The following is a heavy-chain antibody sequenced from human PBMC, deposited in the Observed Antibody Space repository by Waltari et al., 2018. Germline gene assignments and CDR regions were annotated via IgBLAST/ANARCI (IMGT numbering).Heavy chain of an antibody. Sequence: QVQLQQWGAGLLKPSETLSLTCAVYGGSFSGYYWSWLRQPPGKGLEWIGEINHSGSTNYNPSLKSRVTISVDTSKNQFSLKLSSVTAADTAVYYCARGSFRYYDFWSGYFQNHFDYWGQGTLVTVSS. J-gene: IGHJ4*02. CDR2: INHSGST. D-gene: IGHD3-3*01. V-gene: IGHV4-34*01. CDR1: GGSFSGYY. CDR3: ARGSFRYYDFWSGYFQNHFDY.